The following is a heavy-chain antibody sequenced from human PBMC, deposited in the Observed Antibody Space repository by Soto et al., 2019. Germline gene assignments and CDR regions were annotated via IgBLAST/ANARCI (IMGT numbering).Heavy chain of an antibody. J-gene: IGHJ5*02. Sequence: SETLSLTCTVSGGPFSSGDYYWSWIRQPPGKGLEWIGYIYYSGSTYYNPSLKSRVTISVDTSKNQFSLKLSSVTAADTAVYYCARAMVVTQNWFDPWGQGTLVT. CDR2: IYYSGST. CDR3: ARAMVVTQNWFDP. CDR1: GGPFSSGDYY. V-gene: IGHV4-30-4*01. D-gene: IGHD2-21*02.